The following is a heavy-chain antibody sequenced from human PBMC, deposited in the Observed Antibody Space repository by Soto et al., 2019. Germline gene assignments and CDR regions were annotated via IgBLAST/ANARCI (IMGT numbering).Heavy chain of an antibody. CDR2: MNPNSGNT. CDR1: GYTFTSYD. V-gene: IGHV1-8*01. Sequence: ASVKVSCKASGYTFTSYDINWVRQATGQGLEWMGWMNPNSGNTGYAQKFQGRVTMTRNTSISTAYMQLSSLRAEDTAVYYCARGIYQLLYGYGMDVWGQGTTVTVSS. D-gene: IGHD2-2*02. CDR3: ARGIYQLLYGYGMDV. J-gene: IGHJ6*02.